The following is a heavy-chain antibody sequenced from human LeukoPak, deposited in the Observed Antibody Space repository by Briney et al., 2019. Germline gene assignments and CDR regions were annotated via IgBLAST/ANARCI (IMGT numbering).Heavy chain of an antibody. D-gene: IGHD6-13*01. CDR1: GFTFSSHW. J-gene: IGHJ4*02. CDR2: INQDGSEK. V-gene: IGHV3-7*01. Sequence: PGGSLRLSFAASGFTFSSHWMSWVRQAPGKGLEWVANINQDGSEKSSVDSVKGRFTISRDNAKNSLYLQMNSLRAEDTAVYYCARDGVAPGIYFDYWGQGTLVTVSS. CDR3: ARDGVAPGIYFDY.